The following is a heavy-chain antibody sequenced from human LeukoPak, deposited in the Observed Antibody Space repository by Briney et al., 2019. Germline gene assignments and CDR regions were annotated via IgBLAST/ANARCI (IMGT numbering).Heavy chain of an antibody. Sequence: SETLSLTCAVYGGSFRGYYWSWIRQPPGKGLEWIGEINRSGSTNYNPSLKSRVTISLDTSMKKFSLKLNSVTAADTAVYYCASTERCSTTCSLDYWGQGTLVTVSS. J-gene: IGHJ4*02. CDR3: ASTERCSTTCSLDY. CDR1: GGSFRGYY. D-gene: IGHD2-2*01. V-gene: IGHV4-34*01. CDR2: INRSGST.